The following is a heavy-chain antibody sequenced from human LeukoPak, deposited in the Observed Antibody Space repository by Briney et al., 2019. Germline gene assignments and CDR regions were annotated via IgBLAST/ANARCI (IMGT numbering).Heavy chain of an antibody. CDR3: AKTYGDSFFDY. CDR2: ISYDGSNK. CDR1: GFSFSSYG. Sequence: QPGGSLRLSCAAAGFSFSSYGMHWVRQARGKGLEWVAVISYDGSNKYYADSVKGRFTISRDNSKNTLYLQMNSLRAEDTAVYYCAKTYGDSFFDYWGQGTLVTVSS. V-gene: IGHV3-30*18. J-gene: IGHJ4*02. D-gene: IGHD4-17*01.